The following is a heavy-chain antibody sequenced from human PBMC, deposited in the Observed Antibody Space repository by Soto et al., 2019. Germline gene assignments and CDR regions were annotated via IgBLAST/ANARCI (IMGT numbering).Heavy chain of an antibody. J-gene: IGHJ4*02. V-gene: IGHV3-64*01. CDR3: ARQWLDSYYFDY. D-gene: IGHD6-19*01. CDR2: ISSNGGST. Sequence: EVQLVESGGGLVQPGESLRLSCAASGFTFSSYAMHWVRQAPGKGLEYVSAISSNGGSTYYANSVKGRFTISRDNSKNTLYLQMGSLRAEDMAVYYCARQWLDSYYFDYWGQGTLVTVSS. CDR1: GFTFSSYA.